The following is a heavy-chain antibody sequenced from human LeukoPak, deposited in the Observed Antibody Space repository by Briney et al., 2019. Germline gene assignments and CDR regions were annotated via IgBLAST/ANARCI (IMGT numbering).Heavy chain of an antibody. CDR2: ISSSSSTI. D-gene: IGHD6-19*01. J-gene: IGHJ5*02. V-gene: IGHV3-48*02. CDR3: ARAQAVADLNWFDP. Sequence: GGSLRPSCAASGFTFSSYSMNWVRQAPGKGLEWVSYISSSSSTIYYADSVKGRFTISRDNAKNSLYLQMNSLRDEDTAVYYCARAQAVADLNWFDPWGQGTLVTVSS. CDR1: GFTFSSYS.